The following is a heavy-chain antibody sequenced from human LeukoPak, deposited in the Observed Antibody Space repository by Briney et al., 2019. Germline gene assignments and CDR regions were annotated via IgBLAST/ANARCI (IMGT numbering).Heavy chain of an antibody. Sequence: SETLSLTCTVSGGSISSYYWSWIRQPPGKGLEWIGYVYYSGSTNYNPSLKSRVTISVDTSKNQFSLKLSSVTAADTAVYYCARLTGADYYDSSGPLMGYAFDIWGQGTMVTVSS. CDR2: VYYSGST. V-gene: IGHV4-59*01. CDR3: ARLTGADYYDSSGPLMGYAFDI. J-gene: IGHJ3*02. CDR1: GGSISSYY. D-gene: IGHD3-22*01.